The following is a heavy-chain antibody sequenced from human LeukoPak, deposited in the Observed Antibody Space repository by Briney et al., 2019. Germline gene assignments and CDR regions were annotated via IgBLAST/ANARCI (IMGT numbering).Heavy chain of an antibody. Sequence: SGTLSLTCAVSGGSISSSNWWSWVRQPPGKGLEWIGEIYHSGSTNYNPSLKSRVTISVDKSKNQFSLKLSSVTAADTAVYYCASSMGELLWFGESTIEYFQHWGQGTLVTVSS. J-gene: IGHJ1*01. D-gene: IGHD3-10*01. CDR2: IYHSGST. CDR1: GGSISSSNW. V-gene: IGHV4-4*02. CDR3: ASSMGELLWFGESTIEYFQH.